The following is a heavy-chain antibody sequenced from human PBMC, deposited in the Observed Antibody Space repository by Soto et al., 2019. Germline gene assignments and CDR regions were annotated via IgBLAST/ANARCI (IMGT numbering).Heavy chain of an antibody. D-gene: IGHD3-22*01. CDR2: INHSGST. V-gene: IGHV4-34*01. J-gene: IGHJ4*02. CDR3: ASCVRNNHYYHSNTVDY. CDR1: GGSFSGYY. Sequence: SETLSLTCAVYGGSFSGYYWSWIRQPPGKGLEWIGEINHSGSTNYNPSLKSRVTISVDTSKNQFSLKLSSVTAADTAVYYCASCVRNNHYYHSNTVDYWGQGTLVTVSS.